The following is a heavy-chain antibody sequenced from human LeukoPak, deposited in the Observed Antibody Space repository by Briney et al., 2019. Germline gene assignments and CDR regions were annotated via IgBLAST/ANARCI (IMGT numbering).Heavy chain of an antibody. Sequence: PGGSLRLSCAASGFTFSSYWMTWVRQAPGKGLEWVANIKQDGSEQYYVGSVKGRFTISRDNTKNSLFLQMNSLRAEDTAVYYCAREGGYGGVFDYWGQGTLVTVSS. J-gene: IGHJ4*02. CDR2: IKQDGSEQ. D-gene: IGHD5-12*01. CDR3: AREGGYGGVFDY. CDR1: GFTFSSYW. V-gene: IGHV3-7*05.